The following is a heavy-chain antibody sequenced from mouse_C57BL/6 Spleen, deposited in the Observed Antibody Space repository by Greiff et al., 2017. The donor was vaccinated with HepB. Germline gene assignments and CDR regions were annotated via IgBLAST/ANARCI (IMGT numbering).Heavy chain of an antibody. D-gene: IGHD1-1*01. CDR2: IRSKSNNYAT. J-gene: IGHJ1*03. CDR3: VRHDYYEYFDV. V-gene: IGHV10-1*01. Sequence: EVQLVESGGGLVQPKGSLKLSCAASGFSFNTYAMNWVRQAPGKGLEWVARIRSKSNNYATYYADSVKDRFTISRDDSESMLYLQMNNLKTEDTAMYYCVRHDYYEYFDVWGTGTTVTVSS. CDR1: GFSFNTYA.